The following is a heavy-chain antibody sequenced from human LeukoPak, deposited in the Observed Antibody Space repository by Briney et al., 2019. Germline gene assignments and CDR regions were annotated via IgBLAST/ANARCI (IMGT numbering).Heavy chain of an antibody. CDR2: IGTASDT. V-gene: IGHV3-13*01. D-gene: IGHD1-1*01. CDR1: GFTFSSFD. CDR3: ARGPARGKYYYMDV. Sequence: GGSLRLSCAASGFTFSSFDMHWVRQPTGQGLEWVSTIGTASDTYYPGSVEGRFTLSRDNAKNSLYLQLNSLTAGDTAVYYCARGPARGKYYYMDVWGKGTTVTVSS. J-gene: IGHJ6*03.